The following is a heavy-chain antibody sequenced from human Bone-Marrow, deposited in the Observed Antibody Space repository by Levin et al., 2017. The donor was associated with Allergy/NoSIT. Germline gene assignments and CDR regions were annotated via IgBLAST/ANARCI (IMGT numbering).Heavy chain of an antibody. CDR2: ISRNGAIT. CDR1: GFTFSTYA. J-gene: IGHJ3*02. Sequence: PGGSLRLSCAASGFTFSTYAMSWVRQAPGKGLEWVSAISRNGAITYYAGSVKGRFTISRDNAKNTLYLQMNSLRAEDTAVYYCAKDVSQGMAGGGDALDMWGQGTVVTVSS. D-gene: IGHD5-24*01. CDR3: AKDVSQGMAGGGDALDM. V-gene: IGHV3-23*01.